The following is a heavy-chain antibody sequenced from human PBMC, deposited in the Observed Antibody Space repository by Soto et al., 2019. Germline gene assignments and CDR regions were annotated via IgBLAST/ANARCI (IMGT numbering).Heavy chain of an antibody. CDR1: GFTFRNYG. Sequence: QVQLVESGGGVVQPGRSLRLSCAASGFTFRNYGMHWVRQVPGKGLEGVAFIWFDGSNKYYADSVKGRFTISRDNSKDTLYLHMNGLSADDTGVYYCAREPAGDCYYCLDYWGQGTLFTVSS. J-gene: IGHJ4*02. D-gene: IGHD2-21*02. V-gene: IGHV3-33*01. CDR3: AREPAGDCYYCLDY. CDR2: IWFDGSNK.